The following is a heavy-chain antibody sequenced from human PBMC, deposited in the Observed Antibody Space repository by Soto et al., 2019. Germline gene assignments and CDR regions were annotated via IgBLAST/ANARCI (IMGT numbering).Heavy chain of an antibody. CDR3: ARDDMEMATLVKYYYGMDV. D-gene: IGHD5-12*01. V-gene: IGHV1-69*06. CDR1: GRTFSSYA. Sequence: SVKVSCNASGRTFSSYAISWVRQAPGQGLEWMGVIIPIFGTANCAQKFQGRVTINADKSRGTAYMELSSLRSEDMAVYYCARDDMEMATLVKYYYGMDVWGQGTTVNVS. CDR2: IIPIFGTA. J-gene: IGHJ6*02.